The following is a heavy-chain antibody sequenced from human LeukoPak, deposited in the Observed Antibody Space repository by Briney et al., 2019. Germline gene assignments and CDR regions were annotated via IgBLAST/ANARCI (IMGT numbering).Heavy chain of an antibody. CDR2: INHSGST. J-gene: IGHJ5*02. V-gene: IGHV4-34*01. D-gene: IGHD3-3*01. CDR3: ARVRFLEWLLYGNTKNWFDP. CDR1: GGSFSGYY. Sequence: SETLSLTCAVYGGSFSGYYWSWIRQPPGKGLEWIGEINHSGSTNYNPSLKSRVTISVDTSKNQFSLKLSSVTAADTAVYYCARVRFLEWLLYGNTKNWFDPWGQGTLVTVSS.